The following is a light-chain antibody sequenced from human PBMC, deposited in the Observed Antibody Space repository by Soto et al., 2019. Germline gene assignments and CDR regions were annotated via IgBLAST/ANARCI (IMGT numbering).Light chain of an antibody. Sequence: EIVLTQSPATLSLSPVEIATLSFRASQSVSSYLAWYQQKPGQAPRLLIYDASNRATGIPDRLSGSGSGTDFTLTISSLQPEDFATYYCQQSYSTLITFGQGTRLEIK. CDR1: QSVSSY. J-gene: IGKJ5*01. V-gene: IGKV3-11*01. CDR3: QQSYSTLIT. CDR2: DAS.